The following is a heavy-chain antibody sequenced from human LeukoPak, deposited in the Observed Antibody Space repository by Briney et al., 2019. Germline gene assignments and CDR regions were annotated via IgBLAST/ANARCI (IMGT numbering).Heavy chain of an antibody. CDR2: ISSSSSTI. J-gene: IGHJ4*02. D-gene: IGHD1-26*01. CDR1: GFTFSSYS. Sequence: PGGSLRLSCAASGFTFSSYSMNWVRQAPGKGLEWVSYISSSSSTIYYADSVKGRFTISRDNAKNSLYLQMNSLRAEDTAVYYCARAVGAYGSGYFDCWGQGTLVTVSS. CDR3: ARAVGAYGSGYFDC. V-gene: IGHV3-48*04.